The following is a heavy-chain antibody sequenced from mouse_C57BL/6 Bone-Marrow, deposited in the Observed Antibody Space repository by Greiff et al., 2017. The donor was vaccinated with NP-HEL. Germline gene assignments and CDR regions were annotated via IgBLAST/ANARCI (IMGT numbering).Heavy chain of an antibody. D-gene: IGHD2-5*01. Sequence: EVMLVESEGGLVQPGSSMKLSCTASGFTFSDYYMAWVRQVPEKGLEWVANINYDGSSTYYLDSLKSRFIISRDNAKNILYLKMSSLKSEDTATYYCAREDYSNYDAMDYWGQGTSVTVSS. J-gene: IGHJ4*01. V-gene: IGHV5-16*01. CDR2: INYDGSST. CDR1: GFTFSDYY. CDR3: AREDYSNYDAMDY.